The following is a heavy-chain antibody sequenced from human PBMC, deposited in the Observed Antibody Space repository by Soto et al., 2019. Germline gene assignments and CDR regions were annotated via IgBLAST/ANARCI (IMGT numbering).Heavy chain of an antibody. Sequence: GASVKVSCKASGFSFTGYYIHWLRQAPGQGLEWMGWINANSGGTEYAQKFQGRVTLTRDTSIATAYLTLTSLTSDDTALYYCAKDLTRQLAYWLDPWGQGTQVTVS. CDR2: INANSGGT. J-gene: IGHJ5*02. CDR1: GFSFTGYY. D-gene: IGHD6-6*01. CDR3: AKDLTRQLAYWLDP. V-gene: IGHV1-2*02.